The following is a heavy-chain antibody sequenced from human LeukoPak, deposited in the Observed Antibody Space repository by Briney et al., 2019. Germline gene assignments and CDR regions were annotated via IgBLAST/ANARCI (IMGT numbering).Heavy chain of an antibody. Sequence: GGSLRLPCAASGFTFSSYWMSWVRQAPGRGLEWVANIKQDGSEKYYVDSVKGRFTISRDNAKNSLYLQMNSLRAEDTAVYYCARVGGGSCYDAFDIWGQGTMVTVSS. CDR3: ARVGGGSCYDAFDI. V-gene: IGHV3-7*01. CDR1: GFTFSSYW. CDR2: IKQDGSEK. D-gene: IGHD2-15*01. J-gene: IGHJ3*02.